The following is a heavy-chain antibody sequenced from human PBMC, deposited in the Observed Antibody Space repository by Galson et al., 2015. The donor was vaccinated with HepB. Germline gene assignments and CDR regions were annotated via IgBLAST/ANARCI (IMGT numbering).Heavy chain of an antibody. V-gene: IGHV3-23*01. CDR1: GFTFSSYA. Sequence: SCKASGFTFSSYAMSWVRQAPGKGLEWVSAISGSGGSTYYADSVKGRFTISRDNSKNTLYLQMNSLRAEDTAVYYCAKGRRIAAGAAGVFDYWGQGTLVTVSS. D-gene: IGHD6-13*01. J-gene: IGHJ4*02. CDR3: AKGRRIAAGAAGVFDY. CDR2: ISGSGGST.